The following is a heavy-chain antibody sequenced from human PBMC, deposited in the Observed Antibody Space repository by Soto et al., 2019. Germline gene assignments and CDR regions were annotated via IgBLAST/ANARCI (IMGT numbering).Heavy chain of an antibody. J-gene: IGHJ6*02. D-gene: IGHD1-26*01. V-gene: IGHV1-3*04. CDR2: IVTGNGNT. CDR3: ARDILVGVTVGYPYYGMDV. Sequence: QVQLVQSGAEVKKPGASVKVSCKASGYTFTRNTIHWVRQAPGQRLEWLGWIVTGNGNTKYSPKMQDRVTITRDASASTAYMELSSLRSEDSALYYCARDILVGVTVGYPYYGMDVWGQGTTVTVAS. CDR1: GYTFTRNT.